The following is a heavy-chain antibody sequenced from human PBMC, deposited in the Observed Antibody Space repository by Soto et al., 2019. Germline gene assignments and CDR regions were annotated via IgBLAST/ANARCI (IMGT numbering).Heavy chain of an antibody. J-gene: IGHJ1*01. Sequence: GGSLRLSCAASGFTFSSYAMHWVRQAPGKGLEWVAVISYDGSNKYYADSVKGRFTISRDNSKNTLCLQMNSLRAEDTAIYYCASPPLLTVQTIEAEFFQHWGQGTLVTVSS. D-gene: IGHD4-17*01. CDR1: GFTFSSYA. CDR2: ISYDGSNK. CDR3: ASPPLLTVQTIEAEFFQH. V-gene: IGHV3-30-3*01.